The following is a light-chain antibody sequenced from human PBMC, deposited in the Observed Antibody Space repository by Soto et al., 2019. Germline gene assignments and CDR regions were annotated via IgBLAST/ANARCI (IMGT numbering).Light chain of an antibody. Sequence: EVVLTQSPGPLSLSPGERATLSCRASQSVSSSYLAWYQQKPGQAPRPLIYGASSRATGIPDRFSGSGSGTDFTLTISRLEPEDVAVYYCQQYGSSPRTLGQGTKVDIK. CDR2: GAS. CDR3: QQYGSSPRT. CDR1: QSVSSSY. J-gene: IGKJ1*01. V-gene: IGKV3-20*01.